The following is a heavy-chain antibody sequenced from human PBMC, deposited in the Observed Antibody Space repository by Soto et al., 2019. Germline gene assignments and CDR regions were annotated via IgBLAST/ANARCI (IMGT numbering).Heavy chain of an antibody. Sequence: SETLSLTCTVSSGSISSSYWSWIRQPPGKGLEWIGYMYYSGSPSYNPSFKSRVSISMNTSKNQFSLKLSSVTAADTAVYYCARDRRGDSYGFCEYWGQGALVTVS. CDR3: ARDRRGDSYGFCEY. D-gene: IGHD5-18*01. J-gene: IGHJ4*02. CDR2: MYYSGSP. V-gene: IGHV4-59*01. CDR1: SGSISSSY.